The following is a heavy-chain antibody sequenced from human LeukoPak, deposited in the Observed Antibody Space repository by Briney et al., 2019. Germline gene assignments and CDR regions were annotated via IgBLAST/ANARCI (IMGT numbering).Heavy chain of an antibody. CDR1: GYTFTNYG. V-gene: IGHV1-18*01. J-gene: IGHJ6*03. CDR3: ARSFGDSSGWYGPRLYYYYMDV. Sequence: GASVKVSCKASGYTFTNYGISWVRQAPGQGLEWMGWISAYNGNTNYARKFQGRVTMTTDTSTTTAYMELRSLRSDDTAVYYCARSFGDSSGWYGPRLYYYYMDVWGKGTTVTVSS. D-gene: IGHD6-19*01. CDR2: ISAYNGNT.